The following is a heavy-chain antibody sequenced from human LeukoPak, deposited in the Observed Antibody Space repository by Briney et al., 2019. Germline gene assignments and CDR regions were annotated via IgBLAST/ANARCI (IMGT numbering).Heavy chain of an antibody. CDR2: IYHSGST. CDR3: ARGSGSYYSGAFNI. D-gene: IGHD1-26*01. V-gene: IGHV4-4*02. Sequence: PSETLSLTCAVSGGSISSSQWWTWVRQPPGKGLEWIGEIYHSGSTNYNPSLKSRVSMSVDKSKNQFSLKLSSVTAADTAVYFCARGSGSYYSGAFNIWGQGTTVTISS. J-gene: IGHJ3*02. CDR1: GGSISSSQW.